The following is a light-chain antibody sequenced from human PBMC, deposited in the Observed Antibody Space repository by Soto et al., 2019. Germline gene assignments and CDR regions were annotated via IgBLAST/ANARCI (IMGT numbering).Light chain of an antibody. CDR3: SSYTSSSTYV. Sequence: SVLTQPASGYGFPGQSITISCPGTSSDVGGYNYVSWYQQHPGKAPKLMIYDVSDRPSGVSNRFSGSKSGSTASLTISGLQAEDEADYYCSSYTSSSTYVFGTGTKVTVL. V-gene: IGLV2-14*01. CDR2: DVS. CDR1: SSDVGGYNY. J-gene: IGLJ1*01.